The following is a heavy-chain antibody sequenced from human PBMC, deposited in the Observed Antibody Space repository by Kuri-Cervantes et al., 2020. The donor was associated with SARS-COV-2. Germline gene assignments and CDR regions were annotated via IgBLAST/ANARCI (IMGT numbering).Heavy chain of an antibody. CDR2: SNAGNGNT. CDR1: GYTFTSYA. CDR3: ARERGSWYVPLRTYYYYYMDV. D-gene: IGHD6-13*01. Sequence: ASVKVSCKASGYTFTSYAMHWVRQAPGQRLEWMGWSNAGNGNTKYSQEFQGRVTITRDTSASTAYMELSSLRSEDMAVYYCARERGSWYVPLRTYYYYYMDVWGKGTTVTVSS. J-gene: IGHJ6*03. V-gene: IGHV1-3*02.